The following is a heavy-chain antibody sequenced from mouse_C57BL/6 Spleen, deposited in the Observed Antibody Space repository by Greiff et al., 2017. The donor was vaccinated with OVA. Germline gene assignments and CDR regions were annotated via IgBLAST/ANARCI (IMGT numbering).Heavy chain of an antibody. J-gene: IGHJ3*01. D-gene: IGHD2-4*01. V-gene: IGHV1-69*01. Sequence: VQLQQPGAELVMPGASVKLSCKASGYTFTSYWMHWVKQRPGPGLAWIGEIDPSDSYTNSNQKFKGKSTFTVDKYSSTAYMQLSSLTSEDSAVYYCARKDDYDEGWFAYWGQGTLVTVSA. CDR1: GYTFTSYW. CDR2: IDPSDSYT. CDR3: ARKDDYDEGWFAY.